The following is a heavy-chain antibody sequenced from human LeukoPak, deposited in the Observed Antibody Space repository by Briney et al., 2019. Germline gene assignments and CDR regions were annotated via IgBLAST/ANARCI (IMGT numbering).Heavy chain of an antibody. V-gene: IGHV4-59*08. CDR2: IHNNGYN. CDR1: GGSISGYY. Sequence: PSETLSLTCSVSGGSISGYYWSWIRQPPGKGLGWVAYIHNNGYNDQNPSLKSRITTSIDTSKNQFSLKLSSVTAADTAVYYCARHTSLRTYGDFDYWGQGTLVTVSS. D-gene: IGHD3-10*01. CDR3: ARHTSLRTYGDFDY. J-gene: IGHJ4*02.